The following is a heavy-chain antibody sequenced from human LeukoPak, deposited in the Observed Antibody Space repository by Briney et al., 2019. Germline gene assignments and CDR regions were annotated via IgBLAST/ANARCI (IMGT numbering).Heavy chain of an antibody. CDR2: ISYDGSNK. V-gene: IGHV3-30*18. CDR1: GFTFSSYG. Sequence: GGSLRLSCAASGFTFSSYGMHWVRQAPGKGLEWVAVISYDGSNKYYADSVKGRFTISRDNSKNTLYRQMNSLRAEDTAVYYCANGGWGNWGQGTLVTVSS. J-gene: IGHJ4*02. D-gene: IGHD2-15*01. CDR3: ANGGWGN.